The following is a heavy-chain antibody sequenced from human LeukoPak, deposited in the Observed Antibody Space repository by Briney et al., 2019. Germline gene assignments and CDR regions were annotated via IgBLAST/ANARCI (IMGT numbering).Heavy chain of an antibody. D-gene: IGHD3-10*01. Sequence: PGGSLGLSCAASGFTFSSYAMHWVRQAPGKGLEYVSAISSNGGSTYYANSVKGRFTISRDNSKNTLYLQMGSLRAEDMAVYYCARDALNTDGESDAFDIWGQGTMVTVSS. CDR2: ISSNGGST. J-gene: IGHJ3*02. CDR3: ARDALNTDGESDAFDI. CDR1: GFTFSSYA. V-gene: IGHV3-64*01.